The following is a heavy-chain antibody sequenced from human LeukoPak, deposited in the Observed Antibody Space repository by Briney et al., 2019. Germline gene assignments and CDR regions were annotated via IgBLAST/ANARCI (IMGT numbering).Heavy chain of an antibody. V-gene: IGHV3-30*02. CDR3: AKDNGLLWFDGMDV. CDR2: IRYDGSNK. CDR1: GFTFSSYG. J-gene: IGHJ6*02. Sequence: GGSLRLSCAASGFTFSSYGMHWVRQAPGKGLEWVAFIRYDGSNKYYADSVKGRFTISRDNSKNTLYLQMNSLRAEDTALYYCAKDNGLLWFDGMDVWGQGTTVTVSS. D-gene: IGHD3-10*01.